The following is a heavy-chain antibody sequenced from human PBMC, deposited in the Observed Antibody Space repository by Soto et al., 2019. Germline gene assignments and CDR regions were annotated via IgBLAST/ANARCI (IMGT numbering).Heavy chain of an antibody. CDR1: GGSISSGGYY. CDR2: IYYSGST. Sequence: SETLSLTCTVSGGSISSGGYYWSWIRQHPGKGLEWIGYIYYSGSTYYNPSLKSRVTISVDTSKNQFSLKLSSVTAADTAVYYCATKYCSSTSCLPNYYYYYGMDVWGQGTTVTVSS. D-gene: IGHD2-2*01. J-gene: IGHJ6*02. V-gene: IGHV4-31*03. CDR3: ATKYCSSTSCLPNYYYYYGMDV.